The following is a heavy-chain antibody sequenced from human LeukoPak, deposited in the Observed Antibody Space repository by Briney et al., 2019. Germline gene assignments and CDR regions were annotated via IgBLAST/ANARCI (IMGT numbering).Heavy chain of an antibody. V-gene: IGHV3-23*01. CDR1: GFTFSSYA. CDR3: AKQGATMIVVGYFDY. D-gene: IGHD3-22*01. CDR2: ISGSGGST. Sequence: GGSLRLSXAASGFTFSSYAMSWVRQAPGKGLEWISAISGSGGSTYYADSVKGRFTISRDNSKNTLYLQMNSLRAEDTAVYFCAKQGATMIVVGYFDYWGQGTLVTVSS. J-gene: IGHJ4*02.